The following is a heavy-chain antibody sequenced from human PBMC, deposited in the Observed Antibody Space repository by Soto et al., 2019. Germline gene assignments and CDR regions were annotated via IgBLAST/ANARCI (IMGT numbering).Heavy chain of an antibody. V-gene: IGHV1-18*01. Sequence: GASVKVSCKASGDTFTSYGISWVRQAPGQGLEWMGWISAYNGNTNYAQKLQGRVTMTTDTSTSTAYMERRSLRSDDTAVYYCASGIAAAGNYYYYGMDVWGQGTTVTVSS. CDR2: ISAYNGNT. J-gene: IGHJ6*02. D-gene: IGHD6-13*01. CDR1: GDTFTSYG. CDR3: ASGIAAAGNYYYYGMDV.